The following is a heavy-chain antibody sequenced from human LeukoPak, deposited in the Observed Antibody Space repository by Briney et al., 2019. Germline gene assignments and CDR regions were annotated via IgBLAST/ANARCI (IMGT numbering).Heavy chain of an antibody. CDR2: ISGRSDGT. J-gene: IGHJ4*02. Sequence: PGASLRLSCATSGFTFGSYVMSWVRQAPGKGLEGVSAISGRSDGTYYSDTMKGRFTISRDNSKNTLYLQMNSRRAEDTAVYYCAKGSGPSRPYYFDYWGQGTLVTVSS. V-gene: IGHV3-23*01. CDR3: AKGSGPSRPYYFDY. D-gene: IGHD6-19*01. CDR1: GFTFGSYV.